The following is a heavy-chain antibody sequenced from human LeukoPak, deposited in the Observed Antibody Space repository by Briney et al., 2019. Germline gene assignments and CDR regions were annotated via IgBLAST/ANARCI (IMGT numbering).Heavy chain of an antibody. D-gene: IGHD5-24*01. V-gene: IGHV4-39*01. J-gene: IGHJ4*02. CDR3: ARHRSGWLQSSFDY. CDR1: GGSISSSSSY. CDR2: IYYSGSR. Sequence: SETLSLACSVSGGSISSSSSYWGWIRQPPGKGLEWIGSIYYSGSRFDNPALQSRVTISVDTSKNQFSLKLSSVTAADTAVYYCARHRSGWLQSSFDYWGQGTLVTVSS.